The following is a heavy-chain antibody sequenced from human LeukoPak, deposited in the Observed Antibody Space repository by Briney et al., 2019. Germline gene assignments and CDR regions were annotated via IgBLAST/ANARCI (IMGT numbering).Heavy chain of an antibody. CDR2: IYYSGST. J-gene: IGHJ4*02. D-gene: IGHD3-22*01. Sequence: SETLSLTCTVSGGSISSYYWSRIRQPPGKGLEWIGYIYYSGSTNYNPSLKSRVTISVDTSKNQFSLKLSSVTAADTAVYYCARAGRSGYVDYWGQGTLVTVSS. CDR3: ARAGRSGYVDY. CDR1: GGSISSYY. V-gene: IGHV4-59*01.